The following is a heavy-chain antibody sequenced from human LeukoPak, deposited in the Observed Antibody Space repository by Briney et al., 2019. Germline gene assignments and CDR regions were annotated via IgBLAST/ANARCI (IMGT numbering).Heavy chain of an antibody. CDR1: GFTFSSYE. J-gene: IGHJ4*02. D-gene: IGHD3-3*01. CDR3: ATNDFLVPFDY. CDR2: ISSSGSTI. V-gene: IGHV3-48*03. Sequence: PGGSLRLSCAASGFTFSSYEMNWVRQAPGKGLEWASYISSSGSTIYYADSVKGRFTISRDNSKNTLYLQMNSLRAEDTAVYYCATNDFLVPFDYWGQGTLVTVSS.